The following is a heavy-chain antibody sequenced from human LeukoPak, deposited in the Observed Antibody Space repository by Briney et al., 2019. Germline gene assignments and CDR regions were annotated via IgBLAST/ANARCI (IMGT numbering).Heavy chain of an antibody. Sequence: SETLSLTCTVSGGSISSYYWSWIRQPPGKGLEWIGYIYYSGSTNYNPSLKSRVTISVDTSKNQFSLKLSSVSAADTAVYYCAREAANGITIFTPHFDYWGQGTLVTVSS. CDR3: AREAANGITIFTPHFDY. V-gene: IGHV4-59*01. J-gene: IGHJ4*02. CDR2: IYYSGST. CDR1: GGSISSYY. D-gene: IGHD3-3*01.